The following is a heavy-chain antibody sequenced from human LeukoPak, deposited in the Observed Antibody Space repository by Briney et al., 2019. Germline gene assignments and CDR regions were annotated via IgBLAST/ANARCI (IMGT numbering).Heavy chain of an antibody. CDR2: IIASLDTT. CDR3: ASGDYGDPPLNY. J-gene: IGHJ4*02. Sequence: GSSVKVFCKASGGTFSNNGLSWVRQAPGQGLEWMGGIIASLDTTKYAQKFQGRVTITADKSTSTVYMELSSLRSEDTAVYYCASGDYGDPPLNYWGQGTLVTVSS. CDR1: GGTFSNNG. D-gene: IGHD4/OR15-4a*01. V-gene: IGHV1-69*10.